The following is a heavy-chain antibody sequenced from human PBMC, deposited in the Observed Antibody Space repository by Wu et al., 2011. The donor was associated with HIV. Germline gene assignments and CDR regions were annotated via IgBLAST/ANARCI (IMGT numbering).Heavy chain of an antibody. J-gene: IGHJ6*03. D-gene: IGHD6-13*01. CDR2: IIPIFGTA. V-gene: IGHV1-69*14. Sequence: QVQLVQSGAEVKKPGSSVKVSCTASGGTFSSYAISWVRQAPGQGLEWMGRIIPIFGTAIYAHKFQGRLTITADKSSNTASMELTSLRSEDTAVYYCARSGEAAEYYYYYMNVWGKGTTVHRLL. CDR3: ARSGEAAEYYYYYMNV. CDR1: GGTFSSYA.